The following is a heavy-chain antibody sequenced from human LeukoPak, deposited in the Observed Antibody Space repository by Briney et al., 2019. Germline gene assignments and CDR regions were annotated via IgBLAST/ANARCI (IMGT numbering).Heavy chain of an antibody. CDR1: GGTFSSYA. J-gene: IGHJ4*02. CDR3: ARVRPDSSGYPV. CDR2: IIPILGIA. Sequence: EASVKVSCKASGGTFSSYAISWVRQPPGQGLEWMGRIIPILGIANYAQKFQGRVTITADKSTSTAYMELSSLRSEDTAVYYCARVRPDSSGYPVWGQGTLVTVSS. D-gene: IGHD3-22*01. V-gene: IGHV1-69*04.